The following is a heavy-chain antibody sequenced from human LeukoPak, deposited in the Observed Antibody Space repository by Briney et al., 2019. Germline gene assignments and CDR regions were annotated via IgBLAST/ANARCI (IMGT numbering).Heavy chain of an antibody. Sequence: GASVKVSCKASGYTFTSYYMHWVRQAPGQGLEWMGIINPSGGSTSYAQKFQGRVTMTRDTSTSTVYMELSSLRSDDTAVYYCARGRITMVRGAKAPWAFDIWGQGTMVTVSS. V-gene: IGHV1-46*01. CDR2: INPSGGST. D-gene: IGHD3-10*01. J-gene: IGHJ3*02. CDR1: GYTFTSYY. CDR3: ARGRITMVRGAKAPWAFDI.